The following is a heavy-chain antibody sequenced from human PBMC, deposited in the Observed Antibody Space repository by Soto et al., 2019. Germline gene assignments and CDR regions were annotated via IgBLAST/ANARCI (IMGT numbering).Heavy chain of an antibody. CDR3: ARDRITTRGDAFDL. J-gene: IGHJ3*01. D-gene: IGHD3-3*01. V-gene: IGHV1-69*08. CDR1: GGTFSTYI. CDR2: IIPIPDIT. Sequence: QVQLVQSGAEVRKPGSSVKVSCKAPGGTFSTYIISWVRQAPGQGLEWMGRIIPIPDITNYAQKFQGRVTVTADRSPSTAYMELTSLESEDTAVYYCARDRITTRGDAFDLWGQGTMVTVSS.